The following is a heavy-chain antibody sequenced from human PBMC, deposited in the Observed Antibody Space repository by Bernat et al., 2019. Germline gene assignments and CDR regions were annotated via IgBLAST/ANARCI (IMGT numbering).Heavy chain of an antibody. V-gene: IGHV2-5*02. CDR1: GFSLSTSGVG. Sequence: QITLKESGPTLVKPTQTLTLTCTFSGFSLSTSGVGVGWIRQPPGKALEWLALIYWDDDKRYSPSLKSRLTITKDTSKNQVVLTMTNMDPVDTATYYCAHRHRPWEEYHQGHEFDYWGQGTLVTVSS. J-gene: IGHJ4*02. D-gene: IGHD2-2*01. CDR2: IYWDDDK. CDR3: AHRHRPWEEYHQGHEFDY.